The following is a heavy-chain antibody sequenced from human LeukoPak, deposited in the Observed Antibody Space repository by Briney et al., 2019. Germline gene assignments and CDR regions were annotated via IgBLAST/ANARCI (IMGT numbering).Heavy chain of an antibody. CDR3: ARLRFPPANLFDY. V-gene: IGHV4-39*01. D-gene: IGHD4/OR15-4a*01. J-gene: IGHJ4*02. Sequence: SETLSLTCTVSGGSISSSSYYWGWIRQPPGKGLEWIGSMYYSGSTYYNPSLKSRVTISIDTSKNQFSLKLSSVTAADTAVYYCARLRFPPANLFDYWGQGTLVTVSS. CDR1: GGSISSSSYY. CDR2: MYYSGST.